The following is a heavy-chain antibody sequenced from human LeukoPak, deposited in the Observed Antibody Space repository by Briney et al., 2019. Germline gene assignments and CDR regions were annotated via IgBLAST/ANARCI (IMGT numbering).Heavy chain of an antibody. J-gene: IGHJ4*02. CDR1: SGSISSYY. Sequence: SGTLSLTCTVSSGSISSYYWSWIRQPPGKGLEWIGYINYSGSTNYNPSLKSRVTISVDTSKNQFSLKLSSVTGADTAVYYCARRYCGGGSCYSSFGYWGQGTLVTVSS. CDR2: INYSGST. V-gene: IGHV4-59*01. D-gene: IGHD2-15*01. CDR3: ARRYCGGGSCYSSFGY.